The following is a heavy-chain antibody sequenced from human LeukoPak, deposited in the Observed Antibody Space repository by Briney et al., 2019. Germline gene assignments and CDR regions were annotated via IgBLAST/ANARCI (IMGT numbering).Heavy chain of an antibody. J-gene: IGHJ4*02. D-gene: IGHD3-10*01. CDR2: IWNDGSNK. CDR1: GFTFSIYG. Sequence: GGSLRLSCAASGFTFSIYGMHWDRQAPGKGLEWVAVIWNDGSNKYYADSVKGRFTISRDNSKNTLYLQMNSLRAEDTAVYSCARASGPFDYWGPGTLVTVSS. CDR3: ARASGPFDY. V-gene: IGHV3-33*01.